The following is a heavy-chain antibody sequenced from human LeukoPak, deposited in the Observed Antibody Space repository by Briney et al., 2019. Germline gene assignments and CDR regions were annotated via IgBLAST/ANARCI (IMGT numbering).Heavy chain of an antibody. D-gene: IGHD6-19*01. CDR3: ARGYSGWNLDS. V-gene: IGHV3-33*01. J-gene: IGHJ4*02. CDR1: GFTFSSFG. CDR2: IWYDGGNK. Sequence: PGRSLRLSCAASGFTFSSFGMHWVRQAPGKGLEWVAVIWYDGGNKYYVDSVKGRFTISRDNSKNTQYLQVNSLRAEDTAVYYCARGYSGWNLDSWGQGTLVTVSS.